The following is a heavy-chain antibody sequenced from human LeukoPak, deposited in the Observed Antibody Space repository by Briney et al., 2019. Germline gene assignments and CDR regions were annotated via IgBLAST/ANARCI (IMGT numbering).Heavy chain of an antibody. V-gene: IGHV4-61*02. J-gene: IGHJ4*02. CDR3: ARGVGLELHY. D-gene: IGHD1-7*01. CDR2: IYTSGST. CDR1: GSSINRCSYY. Sequence: SQALSLTCTGSGSSINRCSYYLSWIRQPAGKGLGWIGRIYTSGSTNYNPSLKSRVTISVDTSKNQFSLKLSSVTAADTAVYYCARGVGLELHYWGQGTLATVSS.